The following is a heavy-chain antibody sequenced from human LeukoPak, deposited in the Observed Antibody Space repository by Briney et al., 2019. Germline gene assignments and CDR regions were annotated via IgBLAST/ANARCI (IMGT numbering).Heavy chain of an antibody. Sequence: GGSLRLSCAASGFTFSNYDMHWVRQATGKGLEWVSAFHTAGDIHYSGSVKGRFATSRENAKNSFYLQMNNLRAGGTAVYYCARGSCSSRSCYKRVNGLDVWGQGTLVTVSS. CDR1: GFTFSNYD. V-gene: IGHV3-13*01. D-gene: IGHD2-2*01. J-gene: IGHJ4*02. CDR2: FHTAGDI. CDR3: ARGSCSSRSCYKRVNGLDV.